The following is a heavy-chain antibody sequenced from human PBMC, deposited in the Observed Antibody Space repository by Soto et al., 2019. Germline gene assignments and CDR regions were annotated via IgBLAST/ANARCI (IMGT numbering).Heavy chain of an antibody. V-gene: IGHV5-51*01. Sequence: GESLKISCKASGYSFTSYWIGWVRQMPGKGLEWMGIIYPGDSDTRYSPSFQGQVTISADKSISTASLQWSSLKASDTAMYYCARIPSTGPYYFDYWGQGTLVTVSS. D-gene: IGHD1-1*01. J-gene: IGHJ4*02. CDR2: IYPGDSDT. CDR3: ARIPSTGPYYFDY. CDR1: GYSFTSYW.